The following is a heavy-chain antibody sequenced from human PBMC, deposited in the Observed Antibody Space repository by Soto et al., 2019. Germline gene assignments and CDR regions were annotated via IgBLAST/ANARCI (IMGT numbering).Heavy chain of an antibody. CDR1: GGSISTSSYY. J-gene: IGHJ4*02. D-gene: IGHD6-13*01. Sequence: QLQLQESGPGLVKPSETLSLTCTVSGGSISTSSYYWGWIRQPPGQGLEWIGSIYYSGSTYYNPSLKSRVTIPADTSKNQFSLKLSSVTAADAAVYYCARLIAAAGGNRAYWGQGTLVTVSS. CDR3: ARLIAAAGGNRAY. CDR2: IYYSGST. V-gene: IGHV4-39*01.